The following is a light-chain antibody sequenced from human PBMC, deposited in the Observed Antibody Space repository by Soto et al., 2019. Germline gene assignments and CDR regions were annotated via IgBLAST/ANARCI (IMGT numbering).Light chain of an antibody. CDR3: SSYTSRSTRYV. CDR1: SSDVGGYNY. V-gene: IGLV2-14*01. J-gene: IGLJ1*01. CDR2: EVS. Sequence: QSALTQPAPVSGSPGQSITISCTGTSSDVGGYNYVSWYQQHPGKAPKLMIYEVSNRPSGVSNRFSGSKSGNTASLTISGLQAEDEADYYCSSYTSRSTRYVFGTGTKGTVL.